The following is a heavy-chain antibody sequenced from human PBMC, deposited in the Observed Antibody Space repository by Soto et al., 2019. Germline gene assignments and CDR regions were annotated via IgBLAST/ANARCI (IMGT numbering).Heavy chain of an antibody. J-gene: IGHJ6*03. CDR2: INHSGST. CDR3: ARGLKDYGDYWVGYYYYMDV. Sequence: QVQLQQWGAGLLKPSETLSLTCAVYGGSFSGYYWSWIRQPPGKGLEWIGEINHSGSTNYNPSLKSRVTISVDRSKSEFSLKLRSVTAADTAVYYCARGLKDYGDYWVGYYYYMDVWGKGTTVTVSS. V-gene: IGHV4-34*01. CDR1: GGSFSGYY. D-gene: IGHD4-17*01.